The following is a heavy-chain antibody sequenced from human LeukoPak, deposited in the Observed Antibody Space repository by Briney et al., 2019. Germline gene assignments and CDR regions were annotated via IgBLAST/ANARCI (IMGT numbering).Heavy chain of an antibody. D-gene: IGHD5-24*01. V-gene: IGHV4-34*01. J-gene: IGHJ4*02. Sequence: SCAVYGGSFSGYYWSWIRQPPGKGLEWIGEINHSGSTNYNPSLKSRVTISVDTSKNQFSLKLSSVTAADTAVYYCARDAGYNSFDYWGQGTLVTVSS. CDR2: INHSGST. CDR3: ARDAGYNSFDY. CDR1: GGSFSGYY.